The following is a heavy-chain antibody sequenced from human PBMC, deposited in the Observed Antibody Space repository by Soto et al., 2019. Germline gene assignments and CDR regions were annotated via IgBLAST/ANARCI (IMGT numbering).Heavy chain of an antibody. CDR2: VFYTGRA. Sequence: SETLSLTCKVSGGSISSGVDYWSWIRQRPGKGLEWIGYVFYTGRANYNASLKSRVSISLDTSNYQFSLKLSSVTAADTAVYYCARDGDGRMTTNPYYYNGMDVWGPGTTVTVSS. V-gene: IGHV4-61*08. J-gene: IGHJ6*02. CDR3: ARDGDGRMTTNPYYYNGMDV. CDR1: GGSISSGVDY. D-gene: IGHD4-4*01.